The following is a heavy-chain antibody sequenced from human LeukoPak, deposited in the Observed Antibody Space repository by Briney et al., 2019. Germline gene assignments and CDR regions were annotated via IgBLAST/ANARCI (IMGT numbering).Heavy chain of an antibody. Sequence: SETLSLTCAVYGGSFSGYYWSWIRQPPGKGLEWIGEINHSGSTNYNPSLKSRVTISVDTSKNQFSLKLSSVTAADTAVYYCARGNAGNSRYFQRWGQGTLVTVSS. CDR2: INHSGST. CDR3: ARGNAGNSRYFQR. V-gene: IGHV4-34*01. J-gene: IGHJ1*01. CDR1: GGSFSGYY. D-gene: IGHD4-23*01.